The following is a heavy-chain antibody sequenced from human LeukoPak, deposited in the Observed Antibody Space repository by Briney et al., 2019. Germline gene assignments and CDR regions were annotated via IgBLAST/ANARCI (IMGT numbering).Heavy chain of an antibody. CDR2: INHSGST. Sequence: SETLSLTCAVYGGSFSGYCWSWIRQPPGKGLEWIGEINHSGSTNYNPSLKSRVTISVDTSKNQFSLKLSSVTAADTAVYYCARLSPTRKGYYYYYMDVWGKGTTVTVSS. CDR1: GGSFSGYC. V-gene: IGHV4-34*01. CDR3: ARLSPTRKGYYYYYMDV. J-gene: IGHJ6*03.